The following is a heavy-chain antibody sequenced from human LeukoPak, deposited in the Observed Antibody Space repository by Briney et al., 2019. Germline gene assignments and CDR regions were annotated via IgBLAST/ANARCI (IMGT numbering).Heavy chain of an antibody. D-gene: IGHD2-15*01. V-gene: IGHV4-4*02. J-gene: IGHJ4*02. Sequence: SETLSLTCAVSGVSISSSEWWIWVRQPPGQGLEWIGEIHRAGRTRYNPSLKSRVTISMDYSKNQFSLKLTSVTAADTAIYYCGKTDIYFPPIDYWGPGSVVSLCS. CDR3: GKTDIYFPPIDY. CDR1: GVSISSSEW. CDR2: IHRAGRT.